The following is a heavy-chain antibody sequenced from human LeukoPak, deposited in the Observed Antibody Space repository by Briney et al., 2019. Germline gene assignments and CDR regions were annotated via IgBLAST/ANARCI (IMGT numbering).Heavy chain of an antibody. CDR1: GFTFSSYA. Sequence: GGSLRLSCAASGFTFSSYAMHWVRQAPGKGLEWVAVISYDGSNKYYADSVKGRFTISRDNSKNTLYLQMNSLRAEDTAVYYCARSPDGVSAVAGHFDYWGQGTLVTVSS. CDR3: ARSPDGVSAVAGHFDY. CDR2: ISYDGSNK. J-gene: IGHJ4*02. V-gene: IGHV3-30*04. D-gene: IGHD6-19*01.